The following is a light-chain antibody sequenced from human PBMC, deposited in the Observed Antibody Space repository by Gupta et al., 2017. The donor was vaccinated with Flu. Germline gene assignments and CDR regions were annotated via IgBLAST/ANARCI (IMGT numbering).Light chain of an antibody. J-gene: IGLJ3*02. V-gene: IGLV3-25*02. CDR2: KDS. Sequence: SSELTQPPSVSVSPGQTARITCSGDALPKQYAYWYQQKPGQAPVLVIYKDSERPSGIPERFSGSSSGTTVTLTISGVQAEDEADYYCQSADSSGTYPSWVFGGGTKLTVL. CDR1: ALPKQY. CDR3: QSADSSGTYPSWV.